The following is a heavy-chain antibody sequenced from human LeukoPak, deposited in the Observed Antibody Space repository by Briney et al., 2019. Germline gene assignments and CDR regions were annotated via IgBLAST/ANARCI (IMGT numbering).Heavy chain of an antibody. J-gene: IGHJ6*02. CDR3: ARDSADDLNYYYYGMDV. CDR1: GGSISSYY. D-gene: IGHD6-25*01. CDR2: IYTSGST. V-gene: IGHV4-4*07. Sequence: SETLSLTCTVSGGSISSYYWSWIRQPAGKGLEWIGRIYTSGSTNYNPSLKSRVTMSVDTSKNQFSLKLSSVTAADTAVYYCARDSADDLNYYYYGMDVWGQGTTVTVSS.